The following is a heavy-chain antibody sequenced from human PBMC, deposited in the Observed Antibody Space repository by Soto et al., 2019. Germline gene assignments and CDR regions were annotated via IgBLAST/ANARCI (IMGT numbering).Heavy chain of an antibody. CDR2: INGGNGNT. D-gene: IGHD6-13*01. Sequence: GASVKVSCKASGYTFTSYAMHWVRQAPGQRPEWMGWINGGNGNTKYSQRFQGRVTITRDTSASTAYMELSSLRSEDTAVYYCARVRSTFYGMDVWGQGTTVTVSS. CDR3: ARVRSTFYGMDV. CDR1: GYTFTSYA. J-gene: IGHJ6*02. V-gene: IGHV1-3*01.